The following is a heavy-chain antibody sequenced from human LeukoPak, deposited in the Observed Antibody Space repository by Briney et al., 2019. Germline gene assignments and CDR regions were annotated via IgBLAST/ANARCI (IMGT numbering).Heavy chain of an antibody. J-gene: IGHJ4*02. Sequence: SETLSLTCTVSGGSISSYYWSWIRQPPGKGLEWIGYIYYSGSTNYNPSLKSRVTISVDTSKNQFSLKLSSVTAADTAVYYCARDRPYSSGWYRFFDYCGQGTLVTVSS. V-gene: IGHV4-59*01. CDR3: ARDRPYSSGWYRFFDY. CDR2: IYYSGST. CDR1: GGSISSYY. D-gene: IGHD6-19*01.